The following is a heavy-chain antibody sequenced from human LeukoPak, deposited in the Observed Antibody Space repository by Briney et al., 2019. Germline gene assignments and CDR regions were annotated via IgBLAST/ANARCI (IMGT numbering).Heavy chain of an antibody. J-gene: IGHJ4*02. Sequence: PGGSLRLSCAASGFTFSSYAMSWVRQAPGKGLEWVSAISGSGGSTYYADSVKGRFTISRDNSKSTLYLQMNSLRAEDTAVYYCAKVSEVRGVSHDYWGQGTLVTVSS. CDR3: AKVSEVRGVSHDY. CDR2: ISGSGGST. CDR1: GFTFSSYA. D-gene: IGHD3-10*01. V-gene: IGHV3-23*01.